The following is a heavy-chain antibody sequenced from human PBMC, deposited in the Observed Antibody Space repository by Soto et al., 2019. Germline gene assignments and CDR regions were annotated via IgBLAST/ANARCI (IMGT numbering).Heavy chain of an antibody. V-gene: IGHV3-30-3*01. J-gene: IGHJ4*02. CDR2: IPYDGSNK. CDR3: ARDWCSSTSCYLAY. CDR1: GFTFSSYA. Sequence: PGGSLRLSCAASGFTFSSYAMHWVRQAPGKGLEWVAVIPYDGSNKYYADSVKGRFTISRDNSKNTLYLQMNSLRAEDTAVYYCARDWCSSTSCYLAYWGQGTLVTVSS. D-gene: IGHD2-2*01.